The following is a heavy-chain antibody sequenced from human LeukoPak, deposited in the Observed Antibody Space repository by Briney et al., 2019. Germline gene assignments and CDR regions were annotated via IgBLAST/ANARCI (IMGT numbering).Heavy chain of an antibody. V-gene: IGHV4-4*02. CDR3: ARDGASYYDH. J-gene: IGHJ5*02. CDR1: GGSINNYKW. CDR2: IFYTGSP. Sequence: PSETLSLTCAVSGGSINNYKWWRWIRQSPGKGLEWLGEIFYTGSPNYNPSFKSRITMSVDKSNNQFSLILTSVTVADTAVYYCARDGASYYDHWGQGILVTVTS. D-gene: IGHD3-10*01.